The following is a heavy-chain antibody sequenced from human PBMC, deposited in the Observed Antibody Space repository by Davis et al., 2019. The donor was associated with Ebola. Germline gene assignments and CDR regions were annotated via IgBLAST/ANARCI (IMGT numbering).Heavy chain of an antibody. Sequence: GSLRLSCTASGFTFGAYAMSWIRQPPGKGLEWTAYIYYSGSTNYNPSLKSRVTISVDTSKNQFSLKLSSVTAADTAVYYCAGHGFAFHFDYWGQGTLVTVSS. CDR3: AGHGFAFHFDY. CDR2: IYYSGST. V-gene: IGHV4-59*08. CDR1: GFTFGAYA. J-gene: IGHJ4*02. D-gene: IGHD3-3*02.